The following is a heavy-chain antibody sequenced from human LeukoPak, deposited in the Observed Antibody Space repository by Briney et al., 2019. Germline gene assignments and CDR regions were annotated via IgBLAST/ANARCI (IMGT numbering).Heavy chain of an antibody. CDR2: IYYSGST. V-gene: IGHV4-59*01. Sequence: SGTLSLTCTVSGGSISSYYWSWIRQPPGKGLEWIGYIYYSGSTNYNPSLKSRVTISVDTSKNQFSLKLSSVTAADTAVYYCARVYYDSSIFRVYYFDYWGQGTLVTVSS. D-gene: IGHD3-22*01. J-gene: IGHJ4*02. CDR3: ARVYYDSSIFRVYYFDY. CDR1: GGSISSYY.